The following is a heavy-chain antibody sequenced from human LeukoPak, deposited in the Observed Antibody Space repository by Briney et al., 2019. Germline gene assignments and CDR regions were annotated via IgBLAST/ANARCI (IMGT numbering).Heavy chain of an antibody. J-gene: IGHJ4*02. CDR2: IRRNSGSI. Sequence: PGGSLRLSCATSGYTIDDYTMHWVPQAPGQRLKCASAIRRNSGSIGYADSANGRFTISRDNAKNSLYLQMNSLRAEDTALYYSAKDIRRWLQFPHGWGQGTLVTVSS. CDR3: AKDIRRWLQFPHG. CDR1: GYTIDDYT. V-gene: IGHV3-9*01. D-gene: IGHD5-12*01.